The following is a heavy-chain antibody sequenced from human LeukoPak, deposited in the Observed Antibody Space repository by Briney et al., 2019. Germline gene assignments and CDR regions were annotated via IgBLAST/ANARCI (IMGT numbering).Heavy chain of an antibody. D-gene: IGHD4-17*01. V-gene: IGHV3-33*01. Sequence: GRSLRLSCAASGFTFSSYGMHWVRQAPGKGPEWVAVIWYDGSNKYYADSVKGRFTISRDNSKNTLYLQMNSLRAEDTAVYYCARNQDYGVYNSVGAFDIWGQGTMVTVSS. CDR3: ARNQDYGVYNSVGAFDI. CDR2: IWYDGSNK. J-gene: IGHJ3*02. CDR1: GFTFSSYG.